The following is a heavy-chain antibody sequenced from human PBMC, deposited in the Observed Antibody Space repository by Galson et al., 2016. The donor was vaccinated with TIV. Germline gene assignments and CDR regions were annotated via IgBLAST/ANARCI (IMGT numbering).Heavy chain of an antibody. V-gene: IGHV2-5*02. CDR1: GFSLNTHGMA. CDR2: IYWDDDK. Sequence: PALVKPTQTLTLTCTFSGFSLNTHGMAAGWIRQAPGKALGWLALIYWDDDKRYSAPLKSRLSISKDTSRNQVVLTMTNMAPVDTATYYCALRRSSDIYRLAIWFDPWGQGTLVTVSS. CDR3: ALRRSSDIYRLAIWFDP. D-gene: IGHD2-21*02. J-gene: IGHJ5*02.